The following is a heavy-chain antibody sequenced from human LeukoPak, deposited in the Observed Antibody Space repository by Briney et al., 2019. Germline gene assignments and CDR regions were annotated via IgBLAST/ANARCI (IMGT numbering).Heavy chain of an antibody. Sequence: ASVKVSCKASGYTFTGYYMHWVRQAPGQGLEWMGWINPNSGGTKYAQKFQGRVTMTRDTSISTAYMELSRLRSDDTAVYYCARLYYYDSSGYYFPFDYWGQGTLVTVSS. CDR3: ARLYYYDSSGYYFPFDY. D-gene: IGHD3-22*01. CDR1: GYTFTGYY. CDR2: INPNSGGT. V-gene: IGHV1-2*02. J-gene: IGHJ4*02.